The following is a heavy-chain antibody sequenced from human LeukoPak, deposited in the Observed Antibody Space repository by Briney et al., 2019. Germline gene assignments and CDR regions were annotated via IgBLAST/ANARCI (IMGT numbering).Heavy chain of an antibody. D-gene: IGHD3-22*01. V-gene: IGHV4-31*03. Sequence: TLSLTCTVSGGSISSGGYYWSWIRQHPGKGLEWIGYIYYSGSTYYNPSLKSRVTISVDTSKNRFSLKLSSVTAADTAVYYCARVDSSGYYDYWGQGTLVTVSS. CDR1: GGSISSGGYY. CDR3: ARVDSSGYYDY. J-gene: IGHJ4*02. CDR2: IYYSGST.